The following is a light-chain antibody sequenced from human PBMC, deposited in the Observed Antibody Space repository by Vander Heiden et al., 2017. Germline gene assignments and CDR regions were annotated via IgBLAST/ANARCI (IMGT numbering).Light chain of an antibody. Sequence: DIQMTQATSPLSYSVRDRVTLTCRASQSISSWLAWYQQKPGKAPKVLIYKASSLESGVPSRFSGSESGTEFTLTISSLQPDDFATYYCQHYNSYPLTFGGGTKVEIK. CDR1: QSISSW. J-gene: IGKJ4*01. V-gene: IGKV1-5*03. CDR2: KAS. CDR3: QHYNSYPLT.